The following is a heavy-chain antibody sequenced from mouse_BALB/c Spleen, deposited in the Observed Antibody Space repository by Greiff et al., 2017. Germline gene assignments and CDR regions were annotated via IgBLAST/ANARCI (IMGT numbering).Heavy chain of an antibody. CDR3: ARREITTAKAMDY. V-gene: IGHV3-2*02. CDR2: ISYSGST. J-gene: IGHJ4*01. D-gene: IGHD1-2*01. Sequence: VQLQQSGPGLVKPSQSLSLTCTVTGYSITSDYAWNWIRQFPGNKLEWMGYISYSGSTSYNPSLKSRISITRDTSKNQFFLQLNSVTTEDTATYYCARREITTAKAMDYWGQGTSVTVSS. CDR1: GYSITSDYA.